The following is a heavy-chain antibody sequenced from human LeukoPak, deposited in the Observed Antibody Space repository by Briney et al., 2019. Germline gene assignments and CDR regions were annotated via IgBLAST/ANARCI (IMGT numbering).Heavy chain of an antibody. Sequence: PGGSLRLSCAASGFTFSSYWMSWVRQAPGKGLEWVANIKQDGSEKYYVDSVKGRFTISRDNAKNSLYLQMNSPRAEDTAVYYCARGGMATLYWYFDLWGRGTLVTVSS. V-gene: IGHV3-7*01. J-gene: IGHJ2*01. CDR2: IKQDGSEK. CDR1: GFTFSSYW. CDR3: ARGGMATLYWYFDL. D-gene: IGHD5-24*01.